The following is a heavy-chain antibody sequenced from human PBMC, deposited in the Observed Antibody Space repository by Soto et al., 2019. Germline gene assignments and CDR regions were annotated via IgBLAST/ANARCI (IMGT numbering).Heavy chain of an antibody. Sequence: ASVKCYVKASGYTFTSYVINWVRQAPGRGLDCMGWINPGNGNTKYSQQFQGRVIIDGDTSASTSYMELSSLRSEDTAVYYFARRRAGGKAYCGGDCYMGVWGRRATVT. CDR3: ARRRAGGKAYCGGDCYMGV. CDR1: GYTFTSYV. CDR2: INPGNGNT. J-gene: IGHJ6*03. D-gene: IGHD2-21*01. V-gene: IGHV1-3*01.